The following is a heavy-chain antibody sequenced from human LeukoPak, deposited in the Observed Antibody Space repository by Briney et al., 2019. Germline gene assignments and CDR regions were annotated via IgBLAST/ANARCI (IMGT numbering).Heavy chain of an antibody. D-gene: IGHD3-22*01. CDR1: GFTFSSYS. Sequence: AGGSLRLSCAASGFTFSSYSMNWVRQAPGKGLEWVSSISSSSSYIYYADSVKGRFTISRDNSKNTLYLQMNSLRAEDTAVYYCAKGDLYDSSGYYRAFDYWGQGTLVTASS. CDR3: AKGDLYDSSGYYRAFDY. CDR2: ISSSSSYI. J-gene: IGHJ4*02. V-gene: IGHV3-21*04.